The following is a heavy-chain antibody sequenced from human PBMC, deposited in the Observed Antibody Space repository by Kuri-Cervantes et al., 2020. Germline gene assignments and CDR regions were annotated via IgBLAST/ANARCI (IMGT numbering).Heavy chain of an antibody. CDR3: ARVRWSYNWFDP. CDR1: GGSISSSSYY. D-gene: IGHD2-8*01. V-gene: IGHV4-39*07. Sequence: GSLRLSCTVSGGSISSSSYYWGWIRQPPGKGLEWIGSIYYSGSTYYNPSLKSRVTISVDTSKNQFSLKLSSVTAADTAVYYCARVRWSYNWFDPWGQGTLVTVSS. CDR2: IYYSGST. J-gene: IGHJ5*02.